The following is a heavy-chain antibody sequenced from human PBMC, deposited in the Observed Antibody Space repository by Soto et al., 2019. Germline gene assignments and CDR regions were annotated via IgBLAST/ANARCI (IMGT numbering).Heavy chain of an antibody. D-gene: IGHD4-17*01. CDR1: GGSFSGYY. CDR3: ASGAYYGDYVGFDY. J-gene: IGHJ4*02. V-gene: IGHV4-34*01. CDR2: INHSGRT. Sequence: QVQLQQWGAGLLKPSETLSLTCAVYGGSFSGYYWSWIRQPPGKGLEWIGEINHSGRTNYNPSLKSRVTISVDTSKNQFSLKLSSVTAADTAVYYCASGAYYGDYVGFDYWGQGTLVTVSS.